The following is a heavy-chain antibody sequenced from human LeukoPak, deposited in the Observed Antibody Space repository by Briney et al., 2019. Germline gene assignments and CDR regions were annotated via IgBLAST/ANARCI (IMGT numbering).Heavy chain of an antibody. CDR2: FDPEDGET. J-gene: IGHJ6*02. Sequence: ASVKVSCKVPGYTLTELSMHWGRQAPGKGLEWMGGFDPEDGETIYAQKFQGRVTMTEDTSTDTAYMELSSLRSEDTAVYYCRVTTDDYYYGMDVWGQGTTVTVSS. V-gene: IGHV1-24*01. CDR3: RVTTDDYYYGMDV. D-gene: IGHD4-17*01. CDR1: GYTLTELS.